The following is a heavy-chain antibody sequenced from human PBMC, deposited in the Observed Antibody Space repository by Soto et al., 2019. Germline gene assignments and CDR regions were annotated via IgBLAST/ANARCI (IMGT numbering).Heavy chain of an antibody. CDR3: ARDRFVAFTATHAFDI. D-gene: IGHD4-17*01. J-gene: IGHJ3*02. CDR1: GGSISSGGYY. CDR2: IYYSGST. V-gene: IGHV4-31*03. Sequence: QVQLQESGPGLVKPSQTLSLTCTVSGGSISSGGYYWSWIRQHPGKGLEWIGYIYYSGSTYYNPSLKSRVTISVDTSKNQFSLKLSSVTAADTAVYYCARDRFVAFTATHAFDIWGQGTMVTVSS.